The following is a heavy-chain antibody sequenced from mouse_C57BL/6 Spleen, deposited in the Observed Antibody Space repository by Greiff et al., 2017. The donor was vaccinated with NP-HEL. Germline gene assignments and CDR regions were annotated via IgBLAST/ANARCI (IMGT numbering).Heavy chain of an antibody. V-gene: IGHV5-4*01. CDR3: ARDEGGTGYFDY. CDR2: ISDGGSYT. Sequence: EVMLVESGGGLVKPGGSLKLSCAASGFTFSSYAMSWVRQTPEKRLEWVATISDGGSYTYYPDNVKGRFTNSRDNAKNNLYLQMSHLKSEDTAMYYCARDEGGTGYFDYWGQGTTLTVSS. D-gene: IGHD3-3*01. CDR1: GFTFSSYA. J-gene: IGHJ2*01.